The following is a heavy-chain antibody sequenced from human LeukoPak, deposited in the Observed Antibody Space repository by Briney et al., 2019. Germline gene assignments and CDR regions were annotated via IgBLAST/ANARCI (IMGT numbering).Heavy chain of an antibody. J-gene: IGHJ5*02. V-gene: IGHV4-59*01. CDR1: GGSISGFY. CDR3: ARGRNYYET. D-gene: IGHD3-22*01. CDR2: IYHTGST. Sequence: SETLSLTCTVSGGSISGFYWSWIRQPPGKGLEWIGYIYHTGSTNYNPSLKSRVTISVDTSKNQFSLKLSSVTAADTAVYYCARGRNYYETWGQGTLVTVSS.